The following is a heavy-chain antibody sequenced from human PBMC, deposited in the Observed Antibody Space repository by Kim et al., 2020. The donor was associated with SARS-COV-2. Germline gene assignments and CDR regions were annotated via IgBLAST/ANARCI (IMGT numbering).Heavy chain of an antibody. CDR1: GFTFSSYA. CDR3: AKGPSYSSGWYFFDY. D-gene: IGHD6-13*01. Sequence: GGSLRLSCAASGFTFSSYAMSWVRQVPGKGLEWVSAISGSGGSTYYADSVKGRFTISRDNSKNTLYLQMNSLRAEDTAVYYCAKGPSYSSGWYFFDYWGQGTLVTVST. V-gene: IGHV3-23*01. J-gene: IGHJ4*02. CDR2: ISGSGGST.